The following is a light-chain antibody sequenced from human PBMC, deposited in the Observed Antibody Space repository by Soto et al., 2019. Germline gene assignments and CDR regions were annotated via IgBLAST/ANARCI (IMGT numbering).Light chain of an antibody. CDR2: GAS. Sequence: DIQMTQSPSTLSASVGDRVTITCRASQSISSWLAWYQQKPGKAPKLLIYGASSLESGVPSRFSGSGSGKQFTLTISSLQSDDFATNYCQQYSSYFPTFGQGTKLEIK. CDR1: QSISSW. V-gene: IGKV1-5*01. J-gene: IGKJ2*01. CDR3: QQYSSYFPT.